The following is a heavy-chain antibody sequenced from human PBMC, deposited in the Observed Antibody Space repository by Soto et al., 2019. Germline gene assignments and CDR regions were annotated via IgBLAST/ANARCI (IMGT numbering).Heavy chain of an antibody. D-gene: IGHD2-21*02. CDR3: ARAGYCGPGCYYYFDY. Sequence: VQLVASGGGLVQPGGSLRLSCAASGFTFSSYWMHWVRQGPGKGLEWVAYIKPDGSATYYVDSVKGRFTISRDNAKNSLYLQMNSLRVEDTSVYYCARAGYCGPGCYYYFDYWGQGTLVTVSS. CDR2: IKPDGSAT. J-gene: IGHJ4*02. V-gene: IGHV3-7*01. CDR1: GFTFSSYW.